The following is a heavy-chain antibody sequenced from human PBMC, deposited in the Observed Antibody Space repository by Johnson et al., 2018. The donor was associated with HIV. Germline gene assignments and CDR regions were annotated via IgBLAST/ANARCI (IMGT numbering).Heavy chain of an antibody. J-gene: IGHJ3*02. CDR3: ARDAHGYNPYDAFDI. Sequence: QVQLVESGGGVVQPGMSLRLSCAASGFTFSSYAMHWVRQAPGKGLEWVAVISYDGSDKYYADSVKGRFTISRDNSKNTLYLHMNSLKPEDTAVYYCARDAHGYNPYDAFDIWGQGTMVTVSS. CDR1: GFTFSSYA. D-gene: IGHD5-24*01. CDR2: ISYDGSDK. V-gene: IGHV3-30*04.